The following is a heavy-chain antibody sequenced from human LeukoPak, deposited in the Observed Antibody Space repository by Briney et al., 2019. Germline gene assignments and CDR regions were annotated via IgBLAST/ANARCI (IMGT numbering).Heavy chain of an antibody. D-gene: IGHD2-2*01. J-gene: IGHJ5*02. CDR3: ARDYRPGYCSSTSCYAAWFDP. V-gene: IGHV3-21*01. CDR2: ISSSSSYI. Sequence: PGGSLRLSCAASGFTFSSYSMNWVRQAPGKGLEWASSISSSSSYIYYADSVKGRFTISRDNAKNSLYLQMNSLRAEDTAVYYCARDYRPGYCSSTSCYAAWFDPWGQGTLVTVSS. CDR1: GFTFSSYS.